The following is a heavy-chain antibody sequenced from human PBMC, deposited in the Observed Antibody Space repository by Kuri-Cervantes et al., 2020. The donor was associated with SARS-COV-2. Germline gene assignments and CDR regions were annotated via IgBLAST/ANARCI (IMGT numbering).Heavy chain of an antibody. CDR3: ASDTVRGVSRYYVEY. Sequence: LTFAASGFTFRSYGIHWVRQAPGKGLEWVAVRWYDGSNKYYADSVKGRFTISRDNSKDTLYLQMNRLRAGDTAVDYGASDTVRGVSRYYVEYWGQGTLVTVSS. D-gene: IGHD3-10*01. CDR2: RWYDGSNK. J-gene: IGHJ4*02. V-gene: IGHV3-33*08. CDR1: GFTFRSYG.